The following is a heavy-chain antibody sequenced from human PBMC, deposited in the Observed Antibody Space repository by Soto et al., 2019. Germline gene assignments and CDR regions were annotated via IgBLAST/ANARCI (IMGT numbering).Heavy chain of an antibody. Sequence: QVQLVQSGAEVKKPGASVKVSCKASGYTFTSYYMHWVRQAPGQGLEWMGIINPSGGSTSYAQKXXGRVTMTRDTXXSXVXXELSSLRSEDTAVYYCARDGTIYCGGDCYSDWFDPWGQGTLVTVSS. V-gene: IGHV1-46*01. D-gene: IGHD2-21*02. J-gene: IGHJ5*02. CDR1: GYTFTSYY. CDR3: ARDGTIYCGGDCYSDWFDP. CDR2: INPSGGST.